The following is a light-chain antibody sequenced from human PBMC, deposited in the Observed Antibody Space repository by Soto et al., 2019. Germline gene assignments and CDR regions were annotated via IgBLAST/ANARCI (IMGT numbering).Light chain of an antibody. Sequence: QSALTQPASVSGSPGQSITISCTGTSSDVGANNFVSWYQQHPGKAPKLLIYGVTNRPSGVSNRFSGSKSVNTASLSISGLQAEDDGDYYCSSYANTYNWVFGGGTKVTVL. J-gene: IGLJ3*02. CDR1: SSDVGANNF. CDR2: GVT. V-gene: IGLV2-14*01. CDR3: SSYANTYNWV.